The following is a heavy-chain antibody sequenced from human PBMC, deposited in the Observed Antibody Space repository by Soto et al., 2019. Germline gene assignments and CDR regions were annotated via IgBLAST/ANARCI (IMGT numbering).Heavy chain of an antibody. CDR1: GYTFINYD. Sequence: QVQLVQSGAEVKKPGASVKVSCRASGYTFINYDINWVRQATGQGLEWVGWMNTDSGNTGYTQNFQGRVTMTGNTSISSVDMELSSLTSEDTAVYYCARRRGSTGWFDLWGQGTLVTVSS. V-gene: IGHV1-8*01. D-gene: IGHD2-8*02. CDR2: MNTDSGNT. J-gene: IGHJ5*02. CDR3: ARRRGSTGWFDL.